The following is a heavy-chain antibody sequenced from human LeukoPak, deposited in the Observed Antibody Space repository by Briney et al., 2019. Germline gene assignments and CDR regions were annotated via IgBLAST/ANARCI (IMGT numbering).Heavy chain of an antibody. D-gene: IGHD3-22*01. V-gene: IGHV1-18*01. CDR2: ISAYNGNT. J-gene: IGHJ6*02. Sequence: ASVKVSCKASGYTFTSYGISWVRQAPGQGLEWMGWISAYNGNTNYAQKLQGRVTMTTDTSTSTAYMELRSLRSDDTAVYYCARWRQERYYYDSSGYYPQYYYGMDVWGQGTTVTVSS. CDR1: GYTFTSYG. CDR3: ARWRQERYYYDSSGYYPQYYYGMDV.